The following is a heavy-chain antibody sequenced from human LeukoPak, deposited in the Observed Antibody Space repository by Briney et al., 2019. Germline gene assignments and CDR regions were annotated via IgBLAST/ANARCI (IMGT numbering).Heavy chain of an antibody. CDR2: TYYRSAWYH. D-gene: IGHD1-1*01. CDR1: GDSVSSDTAA. Sequence: SQTLSLTCAISGDSVSSDTAAWYWIRQSPSRGLEWLGRTYYRSAWYHDYAVSVKSRITINPDTSKNQFSLQLNSVTAADTAVYYCARRKGYVGWFDPWGQGTLVTVSS. V-gene: IGHV6-1*01. J-gene: IGHJ5*02. CDR3: ARRKGYVGWFDP.